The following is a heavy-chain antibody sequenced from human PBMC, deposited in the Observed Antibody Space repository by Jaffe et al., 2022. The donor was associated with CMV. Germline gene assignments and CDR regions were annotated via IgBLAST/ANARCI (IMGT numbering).Heavy chain of an antibody. D-gene: IGHD2-15*01. CDR2: IDPSDSYT. J-gene: IGHJ6*03. CDR3: ARLGKTRGIVVVVAATRYMDV. Sequence: EVQLVQSGAEVKKPGESLRISCKGSGYSFTSYWISWVRQMPGKGLEWMGRIDPSDSYTDYSPSFQGHVTISADKSISTAYLQWSSLKASDTAMYYCARLGKTRGIVVVVAATRYMDVWGKGTTVTVSS. CDR1: GYSFTSYW. V-gene: IGHV5-10-1*03.